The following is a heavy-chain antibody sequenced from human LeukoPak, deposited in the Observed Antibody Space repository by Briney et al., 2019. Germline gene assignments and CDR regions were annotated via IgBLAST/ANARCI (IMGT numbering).Heavy chain of an antibody. V-gene: IGHV3-23*01. CDR1: GFTFSSYA. Sequence: PGGSLRLSCAASGFTFSSYAMSWVRQAPGKGLEWVSAISGSGASTYYADSVKGRFTISRDNSKNTLYLQMNSLRAEDTAVYYCATVPFFYVSSGWYVDYWGQGTLVTVSS. CDR2: ISGSGAST. J-gene: IGHJ4*02. CDR3: ATVPFFYVSSGWYVDY. D-gene: IGHD6-19*01.